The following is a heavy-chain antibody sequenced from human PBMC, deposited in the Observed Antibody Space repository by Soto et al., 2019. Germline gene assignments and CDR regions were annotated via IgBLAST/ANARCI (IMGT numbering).Heavy chain of an antibody. V-gene: IGHV3-23*01. Sequence: EAQLLESGGGLVQPGGSLRLSCAASGFTFSSYAMTWVRQAPGKGLEWVSTSRGSGGSTYYADSVKGRFTISRDNSKNTMYLQMNSLRAEDTAVYYCAKHWGIGVAAYVDYWGQGTLVTVSS. CDR2: SRGSGGST. CDR3: AKHWGIGVAAYVDY. CDR1: GFTFSSYA. D-gene: IGHD6-19*01. J-gene: IGHJ4*02.